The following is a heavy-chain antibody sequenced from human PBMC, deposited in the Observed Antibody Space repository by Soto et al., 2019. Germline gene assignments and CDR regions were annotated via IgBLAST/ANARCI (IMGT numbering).Heavy chain of an antibody. V-gene: IGHV1-2*02. Sequence: ASVKVSCKGSGYTFTAFYMNWVRQAPGQGLEWMGWVNPNTGVTKYAQKFQGRVTMTRDTSINTAYMELSGLTSDDTAVYYCTTLRLDPWGQGTLVTVSS. CDR3: TTLRLDP. CDR1: GYTFTAFY. CDR2: VNPNTGVT. J-gene: IGHJ5*02. D-gene: IGHD3-9*01.